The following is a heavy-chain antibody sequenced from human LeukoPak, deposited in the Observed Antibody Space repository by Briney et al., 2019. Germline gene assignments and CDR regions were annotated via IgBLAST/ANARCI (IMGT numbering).Heavy chain of an antibody. J-gene: IGHJ5*02. CDR1: GYTFTRYY. CDR2: INPNSGGT. Sequence: ASVKVSCKASGYTFTRYYMHWVRQAPGQGLEWMGWINPNSGGTNYAQKFQGRVTMTRDTSISTAYMELSRLRSDDTAVYYCARLDIVVVPAGTRNNWFDPWGQGTLVTVPS. CDR3: ARLDIVVVPAGTRNNWFDP. D-gene: IGHD2-2*01. V-gene: IGHV1-2*02.